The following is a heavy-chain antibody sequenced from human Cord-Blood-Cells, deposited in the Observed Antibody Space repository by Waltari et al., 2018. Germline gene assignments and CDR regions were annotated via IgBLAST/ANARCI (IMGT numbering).Heavy chain of an antibody. D-gene: IGHD7-27*01. CDR1: GYTFTGYY. CDR3: ARGVIRRYGEYWYFDL. V-gene: IGHV1-2*04. J-gene: IGHJ2*01. CDR2: INPNSGGT. Sequence: QVQLVQSGAEVKKPGASVKVSCKASGYTFTGYYMHWVRQAPGQGLEWMGGINPNSGGTNYARKFQGWVTMTRDTSISTAYMERSRLRSDDTAVYYCARGVIRRYGEYWYFDLWGRGTLVTVSS.